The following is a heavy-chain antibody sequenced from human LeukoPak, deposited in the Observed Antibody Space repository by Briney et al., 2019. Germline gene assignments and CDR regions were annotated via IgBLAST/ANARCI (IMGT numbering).Heavy chain of an antibody. D-gene: IGHD6-6*01. V-gene: IGHV3-66*01. CDR1: GFTVSSNF. CDR2: ISGGGIT. Sequence: GGSLRLSCAVSGFTVSSNFMSWVRQAPGKGLEWVSVISGGGITYYADSVKGRFTISRDNAKNSLYLQMNSLRAEDTAVYYCARDVPDYWGQGTLVTVSS. J-gene: IGHJ4*02. CDR3: ARDVPDY.